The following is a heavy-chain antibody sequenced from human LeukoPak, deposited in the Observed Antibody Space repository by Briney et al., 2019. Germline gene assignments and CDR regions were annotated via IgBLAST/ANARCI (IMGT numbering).Heavy chain of an antibody. CDR1: GYSISSGYY. D-gene: IGHD2-21*02. V-gene: IGHV4-38-2*02. J-gene: IGHJ3*02. CDR2: IYHSGST. Sequence: SETLSLTCTVSGYSISSGYYWGWIRQPPGKGLEWIGSIYHSGSTYYNPSLKSRVTISVDTSKNQFSLKLSSVTAADTAVYYCATSNKWGGGDENAFDIWGQGTMVTVSS. CDR3: ATSNKWGGGDENAFDI.